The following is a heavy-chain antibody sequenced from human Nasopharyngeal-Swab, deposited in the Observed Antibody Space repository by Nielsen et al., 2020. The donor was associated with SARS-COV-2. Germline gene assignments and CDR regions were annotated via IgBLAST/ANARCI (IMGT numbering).Heavy chain of an antibody. Sequence: ASVKVSCKASGYTFTSYAMHWVRQAPGQRLEWMGWINAGNGNTKYSQKFQGRVTITRDTSASTAYMELSSLRSEDTAVYYCARDQSTTIFGVVIARISGAFDIWGQGTTVTVSS. D-gene: IGHD3-3*01. V-gene: IGHV1-3*01. J-gene: IGHJ3*02. CDR2: INAGNGNT. CDR1: GYTFTSYA. CDR3: ARDQSTTIFGVVIARISGAFDI.